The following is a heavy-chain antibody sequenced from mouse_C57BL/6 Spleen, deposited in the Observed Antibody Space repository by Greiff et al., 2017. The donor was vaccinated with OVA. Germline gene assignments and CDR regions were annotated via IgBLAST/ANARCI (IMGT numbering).Heavy chain of an antibody. V-gene: IGHV1-26*01. CDR3: ARYDYRGAMDY. D-gene: IGHD5-5*01. CDR2: INPNNGGT. Sequence: EVQLQQSGPELVKPGASVKISCKASGYTFTDYYMNWVKQSHGKSLEWIGDINPNNGGTSYNQKLKGKATLTVDKSSSTAYMELRSLTSEDSAVYYCARYDYRGAMDYWGQGTSVTVSS. J-gene: IGHJ4*01. CDR1: GYTFTDYY.